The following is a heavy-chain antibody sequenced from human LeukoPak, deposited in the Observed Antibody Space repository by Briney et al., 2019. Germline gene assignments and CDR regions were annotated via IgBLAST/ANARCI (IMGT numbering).Heavy chain of an antibody. CDR1: GFTFSYYA. J-gene: IGHJ1*01. D-gene: IGHD3-10*01. Sequence: GRSLRLSCSASGFTFSYYAIHWVRQAPGKGLEWVALIWSDGSNKYYADSVQGRITISRDNSKNTEYLQMNSLRAEDTAVYYCARELFSSGSCPDGWGQGTLVTVSS. V-gene: IGHV3-33*01. CDR2: IWSDGSNK. CDR3: ARELFSSGSCPDG.